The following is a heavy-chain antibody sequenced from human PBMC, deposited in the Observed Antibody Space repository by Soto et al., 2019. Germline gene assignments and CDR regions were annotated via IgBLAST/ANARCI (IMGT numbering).Heavy chain of an antibody. CDR2: ISYDGSNK. CDR1: GFTFSSYG. J-gene: IGHJ4*02. V-gene: IGHV3-30*03. Sequence: PGGSLTLSCAASGFTFSSYGMHWVRQAPGKGLEWVAVISYDGSNKYYADSVKGRFTISRDNSKNTLYLQMNSLRAEDTAVYYCETSIAAHLDYWGQGTLVTVSS. D-gene: IGHD6-6*01. CDR3: ETSIAAHLDY.